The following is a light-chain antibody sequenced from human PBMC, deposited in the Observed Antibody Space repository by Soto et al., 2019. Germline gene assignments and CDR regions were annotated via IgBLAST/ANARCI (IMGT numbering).Light chain of an antibody. CDR2: EVN. V-gene: IGLV2-8*01. J-gene: IGLJ1*01. CDR3: SSYAGSSTYV. CDR1: ISDVGGYNY. Sequence: SALTQPPSASGSPGQSVTISCTGTISDVGGYNYVAWYQQHPGKAPKLMIYEVNKRPSGVPDRFSGSKSGSTASLTVSGLQAEDEADYYCSSYAGSSTYVFGTGTKVTVL.